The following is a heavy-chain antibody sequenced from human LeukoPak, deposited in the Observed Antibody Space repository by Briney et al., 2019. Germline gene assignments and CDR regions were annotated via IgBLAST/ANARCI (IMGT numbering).Heavy chain of an antibody. V-gene: IGHV3-20*01. D-gene: IGHD2-15*01. Sequence: SCAXXGVXFDDYGMSWGRQAPGKGLEWVSGINWNGGSTDYADSVKGRFTISRDNAKNSLYLQMNSLRAEDTALYHCARAGVRCSGGSCYFSYWGQGTLVTVSS. CDR2: INWNGGST. CDR3: ARAGVRCSGGSCYFSY. CDR1: GVXFDDYG. J-gene: IGHJ4*02.